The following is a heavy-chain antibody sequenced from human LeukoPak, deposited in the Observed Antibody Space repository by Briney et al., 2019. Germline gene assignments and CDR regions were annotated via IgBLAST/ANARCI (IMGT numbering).Heavy chain of an antibody. V-gene: IGHV1-2*02. CDR2: INPNSAGT. J-gene: IGHJ4*02. CDR3: ATVPERGFLEWLPLVY. Sequence: ASVKVSCKASGYSFTGYYMHWVRQAPGQGLEWMGWINPNSAGTNYAQKFQGRGTMTRDTSISTAYMELSRLRSDDTAVYYCATVPERGFLEWLPLVYWGQGTLVTVSS. CDR1: GYSFTGYY. D-gene: IGHD3-3*01.